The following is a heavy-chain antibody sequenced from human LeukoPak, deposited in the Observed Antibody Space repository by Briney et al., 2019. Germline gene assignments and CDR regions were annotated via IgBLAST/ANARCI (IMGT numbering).Heavy chain of an antibody. CDR3: ARGLGFGESSYYYYYMDV. Sequence: PSETLSLTCTVSGGSISSYYWSWIRQLPGKGLEWIGYIYYSGSTNYNPSLKSRVTISVDTSKNQFSLKLSSVTAADTAVYYCARGLGFGESSYYYYYMDVWGKGTTVTVSS. CDR1: GGSISSYY. J-gene: IGHJ6*03. CDR2: IYYSGST. V-gene: IGHV4-59*01. D-gene: IGHD3-10*01.